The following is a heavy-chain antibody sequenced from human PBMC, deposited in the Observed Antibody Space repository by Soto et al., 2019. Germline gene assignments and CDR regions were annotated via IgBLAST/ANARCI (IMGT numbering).Heavy chain of an antibody. CDR3: ARGRTSSPSPGDY. J-gene: IGHJ4*02. CDR1: GGSISSGGYY. Sequence: QVQLQESGPGLVKPSQTLSLTCTVSGGSISSGGYYSSWIRQHPGKGLEWIGYIYYSGSTYYNPSLKSRVTISVDTSQNQFSLKLSSVTAADTAVYYCARGRTSSPSPGDYWGQGTLVTVSS. D-gene: IGHD2-2*01. CDR2: IYYSGST. V-gene: IGHV4-31*03.